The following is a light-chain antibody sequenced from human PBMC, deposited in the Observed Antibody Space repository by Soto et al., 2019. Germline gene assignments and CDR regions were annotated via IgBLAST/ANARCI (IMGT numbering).Light chain of an antibody. CDR1: QSVSSSY. CDR3: QQYRSSPPMT. V-gene: IGKV3-20*01. J-gene: IGKJ1*01. CDR2: GAA. Sequence: EIVLTQSPGTLSLSPGERATLSCRASQSVSSSYVAWYQQKPGQAPRLLIYGAASRATGIPDRFSGSEFGTDCPLAISRLEPEDVAVYYCQQYRSSPPMTFGQGTKVEIK.